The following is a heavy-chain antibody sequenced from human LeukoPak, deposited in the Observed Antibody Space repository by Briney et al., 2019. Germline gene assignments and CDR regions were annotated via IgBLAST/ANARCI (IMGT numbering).Heavy chain of an antibody. CDR1: GYTFTGHY. J-gene: IGHJ3*02. V-gene: IGHV1-2*02. CDR3: ARYALYASGGAGGFDI. CDR2: ISPNSGGA. D-gene: IGHD3-10*01. Sequence: ASVKVSFKASGYTFTGHYMHWVRQAPGQGPEWMGCISPNSGGASFAPKFQGRVTMTRDTSMSTAYMELSRLRSDDTAVYHCARYALYASGGAGGFDIWGQGTMVTVSS.